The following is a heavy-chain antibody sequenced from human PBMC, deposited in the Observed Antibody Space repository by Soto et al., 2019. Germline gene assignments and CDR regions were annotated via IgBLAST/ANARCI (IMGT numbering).Heavy chain of an antibody. J-gene: IGHJ4*02. CDR1: GFTFSSYG. CDR2: IWYDGSNK. Sequence: ESGGGVVQPGRSLRLSCAASGFTFSSYGMHWVRQAPGKGLEWVAVIWYDGSNKYYADSVKGRFTISRDNSKNTLYLQMNSRRAEDTAVYYCARDGYCSGGSCYSVPVFDYWGQGTLVTVSS. D-gene: IGHD2-15*01. V-gene: IGHV3-33*01. CDR3: ARDGYCSGGSCYSVPVFDY.